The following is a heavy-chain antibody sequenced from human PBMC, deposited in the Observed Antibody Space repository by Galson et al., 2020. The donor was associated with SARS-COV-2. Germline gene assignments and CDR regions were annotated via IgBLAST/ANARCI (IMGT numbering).Heavy chain of an antibody. J-gene: IGHJ6*02. V-gene: IGHV3-21*01. CDR2: ISAGSSYI. D-gene: IGHD2-2*01. CDR3: ARVGGMATTPAIYYDYWLDV. Sequence: GGSLRLSCAASGFPFSSYSMNWVRQAPGKGLEWVSSISAGSSYIYYADSVKGRFTISRDNAKNSLYLQMNSLRADDTAVYYCARVGGMATTPAIYYDYWLDVVGPVSTVTVSS. CDR1: GFPFSSYS.